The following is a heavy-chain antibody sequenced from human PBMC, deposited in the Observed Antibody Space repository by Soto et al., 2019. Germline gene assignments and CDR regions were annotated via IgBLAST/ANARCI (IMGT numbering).Heavy chain of an antibody. CDR1: GFTVNNNY. Sequence: EVQLVESGGGLVQPGGSLRLSCAASGFTVNNNYMSWVRQDPGKGLEWVSVIYSGGSTYYADSVKGRFSTSRDISKNMVFLQMNSLSAEDTAVYYCARGLGTTGYYYGLDFWGQGTLVTVSS. CDR3: ARGLGTTGYYYGLDF. J-gene: IGHJ4*02. D-gene: IGHD3-22*01. CDR2: IYSGGST. V-gene: IGHV3-66*01.